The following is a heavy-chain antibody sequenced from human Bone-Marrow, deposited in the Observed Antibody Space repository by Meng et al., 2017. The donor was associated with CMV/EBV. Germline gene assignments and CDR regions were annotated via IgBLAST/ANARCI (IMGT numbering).Heavy chain of an antibody. D-gene: IGHD2-21*01. V-gene: IGHV3-21*04. CDR2: MSSSSSHI. CDR3: ARDIQWGMEV. CDR1: GFTFSTYN. Sequence: GESLKISCAASGFTFSTYNMNWVRQAPGKGLEWVSSMSSSSSHINYADSVKGRFTISRDNAKNSLYLQMNSLRAEDTAVYYCARDIQWGMEVWGQGTTVTVSS. J-gene: IGHJ6*02.